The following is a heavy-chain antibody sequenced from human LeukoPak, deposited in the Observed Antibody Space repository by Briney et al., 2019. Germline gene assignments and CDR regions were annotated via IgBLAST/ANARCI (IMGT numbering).Heavy chain of an antibody. D-gene: IGHD3-10*01. Sequence: PGGSLRLSCAASGFTFSSYAMHWVRQAPGKGLEWVAVISYDGSNKYYADSVKGRFTISRDNSKSTLYLQMNSLRAEDTAVYYCARSLLWFGDYYGMDVWGQGTTVTVSS. CDR3: ARSLLWFGDYYGMDV. CDR1: GFTFSSYA. J-gene: IGHJ6*02. V-gene: IGHV3-30-3*01. CDR2: ISYDGSNK.